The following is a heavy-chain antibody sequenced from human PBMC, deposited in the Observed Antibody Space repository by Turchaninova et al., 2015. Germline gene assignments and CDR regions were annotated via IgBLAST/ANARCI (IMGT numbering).Heavy chain of an antibody. V-gene: IGHV3-23*01. Sequence: EVQLLESGGGLVQPGGSLRLSCAASGFLFSNYVMNWVGQAPGEGLGWVSFINGNDSIKQYADAVRGRFRMSRDNSEKTLYLQMNSLRAEDTAVYYWAKDHLSWGSSFDSWGQGTLVTVSS. CDR1: GFLFSNYV. D-gene: IGHD1-26*01. J-gene: IGHJ4*02. CDR2: INGNDSIK. CDR3: AKDHLSWGSSFDS.